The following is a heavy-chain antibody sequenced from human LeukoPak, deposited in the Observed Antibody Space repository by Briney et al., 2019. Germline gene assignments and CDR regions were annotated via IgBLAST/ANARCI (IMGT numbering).Heavy chain of an antibody. J-gene: IGHJ4*02. V-gene: IGHV3-20*04. Sequence: SGGSLRLSCAASGFTFDDYGMSWVRHAPGKGLEWVSGINWNGGSTGYADSVKGRFTISRDNAKNSLYLQMNSLRAEDTALYYCARDLMRFGELSLDYWGQGTLVTVSS. D-gene: IGHD3-10*01. CDR1: GFTFDDYG. CDR3: ARDLMRFGELSLDY. CDR2: INWNGGST.